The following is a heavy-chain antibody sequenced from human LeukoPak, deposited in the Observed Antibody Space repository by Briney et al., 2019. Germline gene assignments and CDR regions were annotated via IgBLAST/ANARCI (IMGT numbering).Heavy chain of an antibody. V-gene: IGHV3-23*01. CDR3: AKRGVGATEFDF. D-gene: IGHD1-26*01. J-gene: IGHJ4*02. Sequence: GGSLRLSCAASGFTFSSYGMNWVRQAPGKGLEWVSLISGSGDSTYYADSVKGRFTISRDNSKSTLFLQMNSLRAEDTAVYFCAKRGVGATEFDFWGQGTLVTVSS. CDR1: GFTFSSYG. CDR2: ISGSGDST.